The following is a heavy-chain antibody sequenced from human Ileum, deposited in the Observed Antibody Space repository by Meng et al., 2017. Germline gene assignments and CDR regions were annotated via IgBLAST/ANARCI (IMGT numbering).Heavy chain of an antibody. J-gene: IGHJ4*02. V-gene: IGHV1-3*01. CDR1: GYTFTTYA. CDR2: INVDNGDT. D-gene: IGHD1-1*01. Sequence: QVQHGQSGPEGKKPGASVKVSCKASGYTFTTYAKHWVRQAPRQGLEWMGWINVDNGDTRYSQKFQGRLTITRDTSASTAYLELSSLTSEDTAVYYCARNTVGTTTLDYWGQGTLVTASS. CDR3: ARNTVGTTTLDY.